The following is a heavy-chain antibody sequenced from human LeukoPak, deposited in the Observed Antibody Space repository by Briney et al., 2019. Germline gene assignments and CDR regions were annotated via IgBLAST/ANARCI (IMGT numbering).Heavy chain of an antibody. D-gene: IGHD3-3*01. CDR3: AKGTYYDFWSGYQAALFDY. V-gene: IGHV3-23*01. J-gene: IGHJ4*02. Sequence: PGGSLRLSCAASGFTFSSYAMSWVRQAPGKGLEWVSAISGSGGSTYYADSVKGRFTISRDNSKNTLYLQMNSLRAEDTAVYYCAKGTYYDFWSGYQAALFDYWGQGTLVTVSS. CDR2: ISGSGGST. CDR1: GFTFSSYA.